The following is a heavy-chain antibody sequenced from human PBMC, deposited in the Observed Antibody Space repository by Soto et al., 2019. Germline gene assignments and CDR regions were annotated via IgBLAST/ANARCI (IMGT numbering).Heavy chain of an antibody. CDR3: ARDHWVAGSYFDY. Sequence: GGSLRLSCAASGFTFSSYGMHWVRQAPGKGLEWVAVIWYDGSNKYYADSVKGRFTISRDNSKNTLYLQMNSLRAEDTAVYYCARDHWVAGSYFDYWGQGTLVTVSS. D-gene: IGHD6-19*01. CDR2: IWYDGSNK. CDR1: GFTFSSYG. J-gene: IGHJ4*02. V-gene: IGHV3-33*01.